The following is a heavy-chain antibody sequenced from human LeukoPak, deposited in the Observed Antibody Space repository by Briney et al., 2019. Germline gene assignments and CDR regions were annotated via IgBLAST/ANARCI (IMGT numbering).Heavy chain of an antibody. CDR2: ISSSGSNI. D-gene: IGHD6-6*01. J-gene: IGHJ3*02. V-gene: IGHV3-48*01. Sequence: GGSLRLSCAASGFTFSDYGMNWVRQAPGKGLEWVSYISSSGSNIKYADSVQGRFTISRDTAKNSLYLQMDSLRAEDAAVYYCAREAPAFDIWGQGTMVTVSS. CDR1: GFTFSDYG. CDR3: AREAPAFDI.